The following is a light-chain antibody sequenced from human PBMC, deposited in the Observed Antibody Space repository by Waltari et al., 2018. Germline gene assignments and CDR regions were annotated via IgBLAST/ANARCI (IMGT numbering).Light chain of an antibody. CDR3: QQYHTSPRT. Sequence: EIVLTQSPATLSLSPGERATLSCRASQSIRSYLAWYQQKRGQAPRLLIYDASNRATGIPARFSGSGSGTDFTLTISNVEPEDFAIYYCQQYHTSPRTFGQGTMVEI. CDR2: DAS. J-gene: IGKJ1*01. V-gene: IGKV3-11*01. CDR1: QSIRSY.